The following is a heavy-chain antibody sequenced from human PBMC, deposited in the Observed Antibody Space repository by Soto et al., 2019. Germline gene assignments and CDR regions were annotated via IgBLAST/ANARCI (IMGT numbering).Heavy chain of an antibody. Sequence: SETLSLTCTVSGCSISSYYWSWIRQPPGKGLEWIGYIYYSGSTNYNPSLKSRVTISVDTSKNQFSLKLSSVTAADTAVYYWASEVADGDWFDPWGQGTLVTVSS. CDR2: IYYSGST. D-gene: IGHD6-19*01. CDR3: ASEVADGDWFDP. CDR1: GCSISSYY. V-gene: IGHV4-59*01. J-gene: IGHJ5*02.